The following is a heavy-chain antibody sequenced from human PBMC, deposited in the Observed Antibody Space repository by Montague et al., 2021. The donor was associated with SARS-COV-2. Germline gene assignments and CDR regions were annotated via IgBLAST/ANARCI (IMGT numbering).Heavy chain of an antibody. J-gene: IGHJ4*02. CDR1: GDSVVEHSVG. D-gene: IGHD6-19*01. V-gene: IGHV6-1*01. CDR2: THHGSKWYS. CDR3: VRYSGWFYFDF. Sequence: CAISGDSVVEHSVGWGGHTQAPQTVRELLGRTHHGSKWYSDYAPSVRCRLTVNPDASKNEFSLELNYVTPEDTAVYYCVRYSGWFYFDFWGQGTLVTVSS.